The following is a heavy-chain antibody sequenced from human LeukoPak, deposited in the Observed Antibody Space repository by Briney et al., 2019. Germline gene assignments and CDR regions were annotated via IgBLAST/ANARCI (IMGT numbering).Heavy chain of an antibody. CDR1: GGSIRSSYYY. V-gene: IGHV4-39*07. Sequence: PSETLSLTCTVSGGSIRSSYYYWGWIRQPPGKGLEWIGSIYDSGSTNYNPSLKSRVTISVDTSKNQFSLKLSSVTAADTAVYYCARASPYSPYYDFWSGYHFDYWGQGTLVTVSS. J-gene: IGHJ4*02. CDR3: ARASPYSPYYDFWSGYHFDY. CDR2: IYDSGST. D-gene: IGHD3-3*01.